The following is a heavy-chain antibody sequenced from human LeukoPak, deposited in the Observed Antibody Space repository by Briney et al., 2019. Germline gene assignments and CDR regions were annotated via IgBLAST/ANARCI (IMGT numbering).Heavy chain of an antibody. Sequence: KASETLSLTCTVSGGSISSGSYYWSWIRQPAGKGLEWIGRIYTSGSTNYNPSLKSRVTISVDTSKNQFSLKLSSVTAADTAVYYCARWPGMATTPPYFDYWGQGTLVTVSS. D-gene: IGHD5-24*01. J-gene: IGHJ4*02. CDR2: IYTSGST. V-gene: IGHV4-61*02. CDR3: ARWPGMATTPPYFDY. CDR1: GGSISSGSYY.